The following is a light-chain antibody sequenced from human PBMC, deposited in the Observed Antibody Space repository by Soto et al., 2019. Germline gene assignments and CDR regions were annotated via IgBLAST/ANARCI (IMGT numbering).Light chain of an antibody. V-gene: IGKV3-20*01. CDR1: QSVSSIY. J-gene: IGKJ1*01. CDR2: GAS. Sequence: EIVLTQSPGTLSLSPGERATLSCRASQSVSSIYLAWYQHKPGQAPRLLIYGASSRATGIPDRFSGSGSGTDITLTIIRLEPEDFEVYYCQQYGSSSWTFGRGTTVQIK. CDR3: QQYGSSSWT.